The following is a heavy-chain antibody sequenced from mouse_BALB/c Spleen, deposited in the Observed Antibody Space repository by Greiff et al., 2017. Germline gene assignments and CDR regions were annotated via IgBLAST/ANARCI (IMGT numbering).Heavy chain of an antibody. CDR2: IYPGNSDT. D-gene: IGHD1-1*01. J-gene: IGHJ4*01. V-gene: IGHV1-5*01. Sequence: VQLQQSGTVLARPGASVKMSCKASGYSFTSYWMHWVKQRPGQGLEWIGAIYPGNSDTSYNQKFKGKAKLTAVTSASTAYMELSSLTNEDSAVYYCTSTVVPDMDYWGQGTSVTVSS. CDR1: GYSFTSYW. CDR3: TSTVVPDMDY.